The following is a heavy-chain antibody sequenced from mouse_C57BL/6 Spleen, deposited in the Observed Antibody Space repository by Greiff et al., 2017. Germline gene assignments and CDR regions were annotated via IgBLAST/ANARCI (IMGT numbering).Heavy chain of an antibody. D-gene: IGHD1-1*01. V-gene: IGHV1-82*01. CDR1: GYAFSSSW. J-gene: IGHJ2*01. CDR3: AREGYYYGSSSLDY. Sequence: VQLQQSGPELVKPGASVKISCKASGYAFSSSWMNWVKQRPGKGLVWIGRIYPGDGDTNYNGKFKGKATLTADKSSSTAYMQLSSLTSEDSAVYFCAREGYYYGSSSLDYWGQGTTLTVSS. CDR2: IYPGDGDT.